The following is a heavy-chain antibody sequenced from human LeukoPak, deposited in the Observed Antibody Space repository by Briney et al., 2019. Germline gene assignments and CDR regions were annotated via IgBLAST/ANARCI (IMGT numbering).Heavy chain of an antibody. CDR1: GDSISSYY. CDR2: TYTSGST. V-gene: IGHV4-4*07. J-gene: IGHJ6*02. CDR3: ARAYSSGSYYGMDV. Sequence: SETLSLTCTVSGDSISSYYWSWIRQPAGKGLEWIGRTYTSGSTNYNPSLKSRVTMSVDTSKNQFSLKLSSVTAADTAVYYCARAYSSGSYYGMDVWGQGTTVTVSS. D-gene: IGHD6-19*01.